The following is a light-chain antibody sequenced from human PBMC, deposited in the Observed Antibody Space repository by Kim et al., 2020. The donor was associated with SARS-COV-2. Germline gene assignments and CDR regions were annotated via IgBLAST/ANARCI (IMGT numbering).Light chain of an antibody. Sequence: QRVTISCYGGSSNSGAGYDVHWYQQLPGTAPKLLIYGNSNRPSGVPDRFSGSKSGTSASLAITGLQAEDEADYYCQSYDSSLSGVVFGGGTKLTVL. J-gene: IGLJ2*01. CDR2: GNS. CDR1: SSNSGAGYD. V-gene: IGLV1-40*01. CDR3: QSYDSSLSGVV.